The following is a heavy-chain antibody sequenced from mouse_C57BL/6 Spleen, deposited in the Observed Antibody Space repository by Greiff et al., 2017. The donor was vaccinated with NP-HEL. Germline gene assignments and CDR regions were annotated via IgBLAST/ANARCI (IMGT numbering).Heavy chain of an antibody. Sequence: DVQLVESGGGLVQPGGSLSLSCAASGFTFTDYYMSWVRQPPGKALEWLGFIRNKANGYTTEYSASVQGRFTISRDNSQSILYLQMNALRAEDSATYYCARWDGSSFDYWGQGTTLTVSS. D-gene: IGHD1-1*01. J-gene: IGHJ2*01. CDR3: ARWDGSSFDY. V-gene: IGHV7-3*01. CDR1: GFTFTDYY. CDR2: IRNKANGYTT.